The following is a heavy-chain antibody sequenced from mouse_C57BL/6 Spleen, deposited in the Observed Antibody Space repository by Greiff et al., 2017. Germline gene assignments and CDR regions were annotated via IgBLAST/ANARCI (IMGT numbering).Heavy chain of an antibody. CDR2: IDPSDSYT. D-gene: IGHD2-1*01. CDR1: GYTFTSYW. CDR3: ARLTIYYGNPFDY. Sequence: QVQLQQPGAELVMPGASVKLSCKASGYTFTSYWMHWVKQRPGQGLEWIGEIDPSDSYTNYNQKFKGKSTLTVDKSSSTAYLQLSSLTSEDSAVYYCARLTIYYGNPFDYWGQGTTLTVSS. J-gene: IGHJ2*01. V-gene: IGHV1-69*01.